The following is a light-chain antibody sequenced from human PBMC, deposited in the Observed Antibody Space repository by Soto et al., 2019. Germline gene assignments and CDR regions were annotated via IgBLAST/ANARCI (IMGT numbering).Light chain of an antibody. J-gene: IGLJ3*02. V-gene: IGLV2-8*01. Sequence: QSALTQPPSASGSPGQSGTISCTGTSSDVGGYNYVSWYQQHPGKAPKLMIYGVSKRPSGVPDRFSGSKSGNTASLTVSGLQAEDEADYYCSSYAGSSNWVFGGGTKLTVL. CDR3: SSYAGSSNWV. CDR1: SSDVGGYNY. CDR2: GVS.